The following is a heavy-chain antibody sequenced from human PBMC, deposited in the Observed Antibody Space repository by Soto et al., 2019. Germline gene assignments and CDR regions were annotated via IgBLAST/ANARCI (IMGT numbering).Heavy chain of an antibody. V-gene: IGHV3-21*01. Sequence: EVQLVESGGGLVKPGGSLRLSCAAPGFTFSSYSMNWVRQAPGKGLEWVSSISSSSSYIYYADSVKGRFTISRDNAKNSLYLQMNSLRAEDTAVYYCARERVWSSSSGYYGMDVWGQGTTVTVSS. D-gene: IGHD6-6*01. J-gene: IGHJ6*02. CDR3: ARERVWSSSSGYYGMDV. CDR1: GFTFSSYS. CDR2: ISSSSSYI.